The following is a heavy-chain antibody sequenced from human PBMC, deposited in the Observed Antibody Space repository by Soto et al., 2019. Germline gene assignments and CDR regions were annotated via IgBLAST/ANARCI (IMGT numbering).Heavy chain of an antibody. D-gene: IGHD3-22*01. CDR1: GYTLTELS. J-gene: IGHJ3*02. Sequence: ASVKVSCKVSGYTLTELSMHWVRQAPGKGLEWMGGFDPEDGETIYAQKFQGRVTMTEDTSTDTAYMELSSLRSEDTAVYYCATDYYDSSGYYSRDRAFDIWGQGTMVTVSS. V-gene: IGHV1-24*01. CDR3: ATDYYDSSGYYSRDRAFDI. CDR2: FDPEDGET.